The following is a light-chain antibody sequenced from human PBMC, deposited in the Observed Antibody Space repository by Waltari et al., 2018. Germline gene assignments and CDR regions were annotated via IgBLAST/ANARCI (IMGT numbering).Light chain of an antibody. J-gene: IGLJ2*01. V-gene: IGLV2-23*02. CDR3: CSYAGSSTFVV. CDR2: EVS. CDR1: RSDVGSYHL. Sequence: QSALTQPASVSASPGQSITISCTGTRSDVGSYHLVSWYQQHPGKAPKRMIYEVSKRPSGVSNRFSGSKSGNTASLTISGLQAEDEADYYCCSYAGSSTFVVFGGGTKLTVL.